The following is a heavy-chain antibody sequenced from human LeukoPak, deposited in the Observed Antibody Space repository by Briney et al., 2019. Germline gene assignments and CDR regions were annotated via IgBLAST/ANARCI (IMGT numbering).Heavy chain of an antibody. CDR1: GDSISSGDYY. Sequence: PSETLSLTCTVSGDSISSGDYYWSWIRQPAGKGLEWIGRISSSGSTNYNPSLKSRVTISVDTSKNQFSLKLSSVTAADTAVYYCARAAAAGTNWFDPWGQGTLVTVSS. J-gene: IGHJ5*02. CDR2: ISSSGST. D-gene: IGHD6-13*01. V-gene: IGHV4-61*02. CDR3: ARAAAAGTNWFDP.